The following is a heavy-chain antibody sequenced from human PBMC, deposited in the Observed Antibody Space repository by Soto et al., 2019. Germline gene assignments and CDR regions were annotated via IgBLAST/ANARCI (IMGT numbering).Heavy chain of an antibody. D-gene: IGHD3-22*01. CDR2: ISGSGGST. CDR1: GFTFSSYA. J-gene: IGHJ5*02. V-gene: IGHV3-23*01. Sequence: GSLRLSCAASGFTFSSYAMSWVRQAPGKGLEWVSAISGSGGSTYYADSVKGRFTISRDNSKNTLYLQMNSLRAEDTAVYYCAKVEGKEYYYDSSGYPTWGQGALVTVSS. CDR3: AKVEGKEYYYDSSGYPT.